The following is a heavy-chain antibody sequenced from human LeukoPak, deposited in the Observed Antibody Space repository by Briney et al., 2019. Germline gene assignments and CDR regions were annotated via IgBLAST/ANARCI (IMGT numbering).Heavy chain of an antibody. D-gene: IGHD2-15*01. CDR3: ARDRLDFVAVVPASGGGSPHNWFDP. V-gene: IGHV4-38-2*02. Sequence: PSETLSLTCTVSGYAIRRDYYWGWIRQPPGKGLECIASIYHSGSTYYSPSFKSRVTISVDTSENQISLRLPSVTAADTAVYYCARDRLDFVAVVPASGGGSPHNWFDPWGQGIMVTVSS. J-gene: IGHJ5*02. CDR2: IYHSGST. CDR1: GYAIRRDYY.